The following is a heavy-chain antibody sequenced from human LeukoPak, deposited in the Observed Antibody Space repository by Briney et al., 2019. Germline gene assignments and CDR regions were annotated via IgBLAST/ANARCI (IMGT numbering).Heavy chain of an antibody. Sequence: GGSLRLSCAASGFTFSIYAMSWVRQAPGKGLEWVSVISGSDSNTYYADSVKGRFTISRDNSKNTVYLQMNSLSAEDTAEYYCARTVRADYWGQGTLVTVSS. CDR1: GFTFSIYA. CDR3: ARTVRADY. V-gene: IGHV3-23*01. CDR2: ISGSDSNT. J-gene: IGHJ4*02. D-gene: IGHD4-11*01.